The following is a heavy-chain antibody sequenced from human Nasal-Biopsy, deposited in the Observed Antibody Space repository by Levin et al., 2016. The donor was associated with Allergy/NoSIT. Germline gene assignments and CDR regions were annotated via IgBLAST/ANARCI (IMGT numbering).Heavy chain of an antibody. Sequence: SVKVSCKASGGTFTSYTVNWVRQAPGQGLEWVGRIITLLGITNYAQKFQDRVTITADRSTSTAYMELHSLGSEDTAVYYCTKERGEEGLAGPFDIWGQGTMVTVSS. CDR1: GGTFTSYT. J-gene: IGHJ3*02. CDR3: TKERGEEGLAGPFDI. CDR2: IITLLGIT. D-gene: IGHD3-16*01. V-gene: IGHV1-69*04.